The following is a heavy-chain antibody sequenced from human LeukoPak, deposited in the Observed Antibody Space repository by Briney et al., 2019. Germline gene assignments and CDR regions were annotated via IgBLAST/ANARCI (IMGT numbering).Heavy chain of an antibody. D-gene: IGHD6-13*01. Sequence: GESLKISCKGSGYSFTSYWIGWVRQMPGKGLEWMGIIYPGDSDTRYSPSFQGQVTISADKSISTAYLQWSSLKASDTAMYYCARRGEGGYSSTGLGPDWSDPWGQGTRSPSPQ. J-gene: IGHJ5*02. CDR3: ARRGEGGYSSTGLGPDWSDP. CDR2: IYPGDSDT. CDR1: GYSFTSYW. V-gene: IGHV5-51*01.